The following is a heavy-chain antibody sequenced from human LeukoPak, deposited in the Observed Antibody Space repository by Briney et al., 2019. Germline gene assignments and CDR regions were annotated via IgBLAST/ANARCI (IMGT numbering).Heavy chain of an antibody. Sequence: PGGSLRLSCAASGFPFSSYSMNWVRHPPGKGLEWVSSISSSSSYIYYADSVKGRFTISRDNAKNSLYLQMNSLRAEDTAVYYCARVRYSSGASSYWGQGTLVTVSS. CDR3: ARVRYSSGASSY. CDR2: ISSSSSYI. V-gene: IGHV3-21*01. CDR1: GFPFSSYS. J-gene: IGHJ4*02. D-gene: IGHD6-19*01.